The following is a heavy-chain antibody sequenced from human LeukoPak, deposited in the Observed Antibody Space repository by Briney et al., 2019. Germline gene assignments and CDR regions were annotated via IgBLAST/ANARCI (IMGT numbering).Heavy chain of an antibody. CDR1: GYTFTGDY. Sequence: GASVKLSCKASGYTFTGDYMHWVRHAPGQGLEWMGWINPNSGGTNYAQKFHGRGTMTRDTSISTAYMELSRLRSDDTGVYYCARSGYYYHYMDVWGKGTTVTVSS. V-gene: IGHV1-2*02. J-gene: IGHJ6*03. CDR2: INPNSGGT. CDR3: ARSGYYYHYMDV.